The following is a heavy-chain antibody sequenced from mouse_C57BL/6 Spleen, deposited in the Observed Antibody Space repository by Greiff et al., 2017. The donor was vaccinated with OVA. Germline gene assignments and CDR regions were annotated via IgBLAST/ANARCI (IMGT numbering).Heavy chain of an antibody. CDR1: GFTFSSYA. CDR2: ISSGGDYI. D-gene: IGHD2-3*01. CDR3: TREYDGYHYFDY. Sequence: VQLKESGEGLVKPGGSLKLSCAASGFTFSSYAMSWVRQTPEKRLEWVAYISSGGDYIYYADTVKGRFTISRDNARNTLYLQMSSLKSEDTAMYYCTREYDGYHYFDYWGQGTTLTVSS. J-gene: IGHJ2*01. V-gene: IGHV5-9-1*02.